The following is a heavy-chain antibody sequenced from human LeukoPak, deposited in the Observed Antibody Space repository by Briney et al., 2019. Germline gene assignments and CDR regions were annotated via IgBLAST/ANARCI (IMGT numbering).Heavy chain of an antibody. D-gene: IGHD2-21*01. J-gene: IGHJ5*02. CDR1: GFTFSSYW. CDR3: ALDFQFRAP. CDR2: INTDGRTT. V-gene: IGHV3-74*01. Sequence: GGSLRLSCAASGFTFSSYWVHWVRQAPGKGLVWVSGINTDGRTTVYADSVKGRFTISRDNAKNTLYLQMNNLRGEDTAVYYCALDFQFRAPWGQGTLVTVSS.